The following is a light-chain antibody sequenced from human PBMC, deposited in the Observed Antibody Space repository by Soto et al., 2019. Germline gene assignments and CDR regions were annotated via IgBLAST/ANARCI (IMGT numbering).Light chain of an antibody. V-gene: IGKV1-39*01. J-gene: IGKJ2*01. CDR1: QSISSY. Sequence: DIQMTQSPSSLSASVGDTVTITCRASQSISSYLNWYQQQPGKAPKLLIYAASSLQSGVPSRFSGSGSGTDFTLTISTLQPEDSASYYCQQSYSTPVIFGQGTKLEI. CDR2: AAS. CDR3: QQSYSTPVI.